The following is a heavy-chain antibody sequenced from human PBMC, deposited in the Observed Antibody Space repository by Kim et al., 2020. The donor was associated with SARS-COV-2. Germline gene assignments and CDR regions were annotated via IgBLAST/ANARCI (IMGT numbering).Heavy chain of an antibody. D-gene: IGHD1-1*01. CDR2: INPSTGVT. Sequence: ASVKVSCKASGYIFTDYHIHWLRQAPGQGLEWMGWINPSTGVTKYAQHFQGRVTMTRDTSISTAYMELSRLGSDDKAVYFCARVRSSTTCCEDFQHWGQGTLVTVSS. CDR1: GYIFTDYH. J-gene: IGHJ1*01. CDR3: ARVRSSTTCCEDFQH. V-gene: IGHV1-2*02.